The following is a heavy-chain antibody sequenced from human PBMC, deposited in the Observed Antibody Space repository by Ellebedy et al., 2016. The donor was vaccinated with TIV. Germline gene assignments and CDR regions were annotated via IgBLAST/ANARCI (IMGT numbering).Heavy chain of an antibody. D-gene: IGHD6-19*01. Sequence: SEPLSLTCAAYGGSLSGHYWSWFRHSSAKGLPWIGEMNQHGNTNYNPSLKSRLTITVDTYKNHFTLRLSSVTAADTAVYYCAEGRSAWYYLDYWGQGTLVTVSS. J-gene: IGHJ4*02. CDR3: AEGRSAWYYLDY. CDR1: GGSLSGHY. CDR2: MNQHGNT. V-gene: IGHV4-34*01.